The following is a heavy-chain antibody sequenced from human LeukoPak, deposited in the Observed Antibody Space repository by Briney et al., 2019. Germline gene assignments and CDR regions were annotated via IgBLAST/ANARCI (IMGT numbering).Heavy chain of an antibody. J-gene: IGHJ4*02. V-gene: IGHV4-61*01. CDR2: IYYSGST. CDR3: ARGALEATTWGTDY. D-gene: IGHD3-16*01. Sequence: PSETLSLTCTVSGGSISSGSYYWSWIRQPPGKGLEWIGYIYYSGSTNYNPSLKSRVTISVDTSKNQFSLKLSSVTAADTAVYYCARGALEATTWGTDYWGQGTLVTVSS. CDR1: GGSISSGSYY.